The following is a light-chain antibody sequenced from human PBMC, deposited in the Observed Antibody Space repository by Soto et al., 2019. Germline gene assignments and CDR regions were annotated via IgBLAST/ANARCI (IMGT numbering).Light chain of an antibody. J-gene: IGLJ1*01. CDR2: DVS. Sequence: QSVLTQPASVSGSPGQSITISRTGTSRDFGGYNYVSWYQQHPGKSPKLMIYDVSNRPSGVSIRFSGSKSGNTASLTISGFQAEDEADYYCSSYTSSSTVYVFGTGTKVTVL. V-gene: IGLV2-14*01. CDR1: SRDFGGYNY. CDR3: SSYTSSSTVYV.